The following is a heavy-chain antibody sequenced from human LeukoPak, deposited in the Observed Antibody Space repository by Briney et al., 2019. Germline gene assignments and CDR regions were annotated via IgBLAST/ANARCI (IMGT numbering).Heavy chain of an antibody. Sequence: SETLSHTCAVYGGSFSGYYWSWIRQPPGKGLEWIGEINHSGSTNYNPSLKSRVTISVDTSKNQFSLKLSSVTAADTAVYYCARGTHSNFFDYWGQGTLVTVSS. V-gene: IGHV4-34*01. CDR3: ARGTHSNFFDY. D-gene: IGHD2/OR15-2a*01. J-gene: IGHJ4*02. CDR2: INHSGST. CDR1: GGSFSGYY.